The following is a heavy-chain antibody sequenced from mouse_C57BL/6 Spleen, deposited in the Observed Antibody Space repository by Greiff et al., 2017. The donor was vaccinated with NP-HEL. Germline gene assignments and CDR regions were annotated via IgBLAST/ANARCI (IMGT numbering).Heavy chain of an antibody. CDR1: GYTFTSYT. V-gene: IGHV1-4*01. CDR3: ARCHPFDDGDYFDY. D-gene: IGHD2-3*01. CDR2: INPSSGYT. J-gene: IGHJ2*01. Sequence: VQLQQSGAELARPGASVKMSCKASGYTFTSYTMHWVKQRPGQGLEWIGYINPSSGYTKYNQKFKDKATLTADKSSSTAYMQLSSLTSEDSAVYYCARCHPFDDGDYFDYWGQGTTLTVSS.